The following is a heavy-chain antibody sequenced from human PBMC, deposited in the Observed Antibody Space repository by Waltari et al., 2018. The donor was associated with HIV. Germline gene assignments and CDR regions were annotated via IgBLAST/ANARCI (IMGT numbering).Heavy chain of an antibody. Sequence: QVYLLASGGGVVQPGRSLRLSCVTSGFPFRDYAFPWVRQAPGQGLEWLAAISYDGTNQYYAKSVKGRFIISRDDATNTVHLQMGSLRVEDTAMYFCAKDGRLRWYGDTGWLDSWGRGSQVTVSS. CDR2: ISYDGTNQ. D-gene: IGHD3-10*01. V-gene: IGHV3-30*15. CDR1: GFPFRDYA. CDR3: AKDGRLRWYGDTGWLDS. J-gene: IGHJ5*01.